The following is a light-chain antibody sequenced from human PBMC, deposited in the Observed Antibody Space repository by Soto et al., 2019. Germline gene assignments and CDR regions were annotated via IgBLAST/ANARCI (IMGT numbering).Light chain of an antibody. CDR1: QSVSNNY. Sequence: EVVLTQSPGTLSLSPGERATLSCRASQSVSNNYLAWYQQKPGQGPRLLIFGSSDRSTGIPGSFSGSGSGTDFTLTISRLEPEDFAVYYCQQYGSPPTYTFGQGTKLEIK. V-gene: IGKV3-20*01. CDR2: GSS. CDR3: QQYGSPPTYT. J-gene: IGKJ2*01.